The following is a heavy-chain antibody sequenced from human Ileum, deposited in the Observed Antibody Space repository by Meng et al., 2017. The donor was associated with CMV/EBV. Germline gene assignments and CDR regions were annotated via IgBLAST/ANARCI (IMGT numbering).Heavy chain of an antibody. Sequence: GSLRLSCAASGFTLRSSWMHWVRQVPGKGLVWVSSTDNDGKNTYYADSVKGRFTISRDNAKNTLHLQMNSLRVEDTSVYYCATVFDYWGQGTLVTVSS. V-gene: IGHV3-74*01. CDR2: TDNDGKNT. CDR1: GFTLRSSW. J-gene: IGHJ4*02. CDR3: ATVFDY.